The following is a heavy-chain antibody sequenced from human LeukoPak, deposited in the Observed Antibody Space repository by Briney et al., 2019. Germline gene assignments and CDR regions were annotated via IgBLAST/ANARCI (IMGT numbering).Heavy chain of an antibody. Sequence: GGSLRLSCAAPGFTFSSNTMSWVGQAPGRGLAWVSAIDGSGVTTFYADSVKGRFTISRDNSKNTLFLQMNSLRAEDTAIYYCTKRTPEYSSSWCLDYWGQGTLVTASS. V-gene: IGHV3-23*01. CDR1: GFTFSSNT. CDR2: IDGSGVTT. J-gene: IGHJ4*02. CDR3: TKRTPEYSSSWCLDY. D-gene: IGHD6-13*01.